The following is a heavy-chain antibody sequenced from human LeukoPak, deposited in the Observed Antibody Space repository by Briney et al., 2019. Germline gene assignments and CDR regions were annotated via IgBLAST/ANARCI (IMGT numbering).Heavy chain of an antibody. CDR1: GFTFSSYS. D-gene: IGHD5-12*01. J-gene: IGHJ4*02. V-gene: IGHV3-48*01. CDR2: ISSSSSTI. CDR3: ARGYSGYDSSYFDY. Sequence: GGSLRLSCAASGFTFSSYSMNWVRQAPGKGLEWVSYISSSSSTIYYADSVKGRFTISRDNAKNSLYLQMNSLRAEDTAVYYCARGYSGYDSSYFDYWGQGTLVTVSS.